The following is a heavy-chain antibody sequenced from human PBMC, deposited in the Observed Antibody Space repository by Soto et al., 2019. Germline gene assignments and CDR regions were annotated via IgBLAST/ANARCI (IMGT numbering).Heavy chain of an antibody. CDR3: ATGGNYNETSALAY. V-gene: IGHV1-69*01. Sequence: QVQLVQSVAEVKKPGSSVKVSCKASGDSFSSYAISWVRQAPGHGLEWMGRIIPIFGTPNYAQRVEGRVTITADESTSTANMELSSLRSDATAFYYCATGGNYNETSALAYWGQGTLVTVSS. CDR1: GDSFSSYA. J-gene: IGHJ4*02. D-gene: IGHD3-22*01. CDR2: IIPIFGTP.